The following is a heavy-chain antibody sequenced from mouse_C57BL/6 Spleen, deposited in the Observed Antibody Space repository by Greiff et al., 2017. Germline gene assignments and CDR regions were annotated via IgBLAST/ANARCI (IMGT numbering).Heavy chain of an antibody. CDR2: IDPETGGT. J-gene: IGHJ2*01. Sequence: QVQLQQSGAELVRPGASVTLSCKASGYTFTDYEMHWVKQTPVHGLEWIGAIDPETGGTAYNQKFKGKAILTADKSSSTAYMELRSLTSEDSAVYYCTRGGPHYFDYWGQGTTLTVSS. V-gene: IGHV1-15*01. CDR3: TRGGPHYFDY. CDR1: GYTFTDYE. D-gene: IGHD3-3*01.